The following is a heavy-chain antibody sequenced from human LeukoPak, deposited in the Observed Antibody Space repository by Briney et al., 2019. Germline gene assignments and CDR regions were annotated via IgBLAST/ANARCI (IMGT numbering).Heavy chain of an antibody. J-gene: IGHJ3*02. CDR1: GGTFSSYA. Sequence: ASVKVSCKASGGTFSSYAISWVRQAPGQGLEWMGGIIPIFGTANYAQKFQGRVTITTDESTSTAYMELSSLRSEDTAVYHCARGLVGATDAFDIWGQGTKVTVSS. D-gene: IGHD1-26*01. CDR3: ARGLVGATDAFDI. V-gene: IGHV1-69*05. CDR2: IIPIFGTA.